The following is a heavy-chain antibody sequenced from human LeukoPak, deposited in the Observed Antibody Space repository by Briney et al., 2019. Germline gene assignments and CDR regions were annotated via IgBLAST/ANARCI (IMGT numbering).Heavy chain of an antibody. V-gene: IGHV3-7*01. Sequence: GGSLRLSCAASGFTFSSYWMSWARQAPGKGLEWVANIKQDGSEKYYVDSVKGRFTISRDNAKNSLYLQMNSLRAEDTAVYYCARDKYCSGGSCYPSPPDYWGQGTLVTVSS. CDR1: GFTFSSYW. J-gene: IGHJ4*02. CDR2: IKQDGSEK. CDR3: ARDKYCSGGSCYPSPPDY. D-gene: IGHD2-15*01.